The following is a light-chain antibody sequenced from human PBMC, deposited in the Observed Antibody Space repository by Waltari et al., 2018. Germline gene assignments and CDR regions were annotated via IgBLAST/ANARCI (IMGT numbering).Light chain of an antibody. J-gene: IGKJ2*01. CDR2: GAS. CDR3: QQFGFSRYT. CDR1: QSVSSSY. Sequence: EIVLTQSPGTLSWSPGERATLSCRASQSVSSSYLAWYQQKPGQPPRLLIYGASSRATGIPDRFSGSGSGTDFTLTISRLEPEDFAVYYCQQFGFSRYTFGQGTKLEIK. V-gene: IGKV3-20*01.